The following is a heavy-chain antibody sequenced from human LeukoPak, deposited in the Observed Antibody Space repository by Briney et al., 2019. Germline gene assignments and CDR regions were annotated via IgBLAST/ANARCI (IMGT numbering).Heavy chain of an antibody. D-gene: IGHD6-13*01. CDR1: GYSFTNYW. CDR3: ASPSIAATGAPYYHYGMDV. J-gene: IGHJ6*02. V-gene: IGHV5-51*01. CDR2: IYPGDSDT. Sequence: GESLKISCKGSGYSFTNYWIGWVRQMPGKGLEWMGIIYPGDSDTRYSPSFQGQVTISADKSISTAYLQWSSLKASDTAIYYCASPSIAATGAPYYHYGMDVWGQGTTVTVSS.